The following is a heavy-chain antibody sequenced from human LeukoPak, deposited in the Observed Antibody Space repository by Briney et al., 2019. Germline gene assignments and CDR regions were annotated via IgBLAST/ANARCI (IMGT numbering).Heavy chain of an antibody. Sequence: GGSLGLSCAASGCTFSSNYMSWVRQAPGKRLEWVANIKQNGAEEYYMDSVKGRFTISRDNAKNSVYLQMNSLRVEDTAMYYCARYTAVSSPGAFDIWGQGTMVTVSS. V-gene: IGHV3-7*03. CDR1: GCTFSSNY. J-gene: IGHJ3*02. CDR2: IKQNGAEE. CDR3: ARYTAVSSPGAFDI. D-gene: IGHD4-17*01.